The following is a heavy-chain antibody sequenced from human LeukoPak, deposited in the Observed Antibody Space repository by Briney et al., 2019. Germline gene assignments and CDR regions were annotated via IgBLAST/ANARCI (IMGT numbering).Heavy chain of an antibody. Sequence: APVKVSCKASGYTFTSYDINWVRQATGQGLEWMGWMNPNSGNTGYAQKFQGRVTMTRNTSISTAYMELSSLRSEDTAVYYCAGTYSSGWQTYYYYGIDVWGQGTTVTVSS. CDR3: AGTYSSGWQTYYYYGIDV. CDR2: MNPNSGNT. D-gene: IGHD6-19*01. V-gene: IGHV1-8*01. CDR1: GYTFTSYD. J-gene: IGHJ6*02.